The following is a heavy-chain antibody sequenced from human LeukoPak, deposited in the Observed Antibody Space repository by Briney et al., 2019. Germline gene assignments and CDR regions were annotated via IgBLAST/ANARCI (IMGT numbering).Heavy chain of an antibody. J-gene: IGHJ1*01. CDR2: NNHSGSS. V-gene: IGHV4-34*01. CDR1: GGSFSGYY. CDR3: ARGEDGDYYFQH. D-gene: IGHD4-17*01. Sequence: SVTLSLTCAVYGGSFSGYYWSWIRQPSGKGLEWIGENNHSGSSNYNPSLKSRVTISVDTSKNQFSLKLSSVTAADTAVYYCARGEDGDYYFQHWGQGTLVTVSS.